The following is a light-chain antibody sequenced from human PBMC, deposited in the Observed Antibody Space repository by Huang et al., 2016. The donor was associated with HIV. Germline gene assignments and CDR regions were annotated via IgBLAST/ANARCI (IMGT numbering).Light chain of an antibody. Sequence: ETVMPQSPVTLSVSPGDRASLSCRSSQMVSSHLAWYQQKPGQAPRLLIYAASTRATGVPARFSGSGAGTEFTLTISTLQSEDSAVYYCQQYNDFRSTFGPGTRVEIK. CDR3: QQYNDFRST. J-gene: IGKJ3*01. CDR1: QMVSSH. CDR2: AAS. V-gene: IGKV3-15*01.